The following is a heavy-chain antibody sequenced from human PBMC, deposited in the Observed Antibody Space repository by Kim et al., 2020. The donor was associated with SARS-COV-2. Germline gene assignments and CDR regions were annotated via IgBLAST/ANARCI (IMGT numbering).Heavy chain of an antibody. Sequence: ASVKVSCKASGYTFTDSHIHWVRQTPAQGLEWMGLINPNSGNTMSQKFQGRLTMTRDTSISTASMEMTRLTSDDTAVYYCARGRGTYDYWGQGTLVTVSS. CDR1: GYTFTDSH. V-gene: IGHV1-2*02. CDR3: ARGRGTYDY. D-gene: IGHD5-12*01. CDR2: INPNSGNT. J-gene: IGHJ4*02.